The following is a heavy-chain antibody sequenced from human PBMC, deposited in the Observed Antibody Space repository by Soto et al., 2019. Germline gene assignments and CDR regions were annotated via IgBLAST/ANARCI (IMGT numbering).Heavy chain of an antibody. CDR3: ARERANRFDP. CDR1: GYTFPSYD. J-gene: IGHJ5*02. CDR2: MNPNSGNT. V-gene: IGHV1-8*01. Sequence: QVQLVQSGAEVKKPGPSVKVSCKASGYTFPSYDINWVRQATGQGLEWMGWMNPNSGNTGYAQKFQGRVTMTRNTSISTPYMELSSLRSEDTAVYYSARERANRFDPWGQGTLVTVSS.